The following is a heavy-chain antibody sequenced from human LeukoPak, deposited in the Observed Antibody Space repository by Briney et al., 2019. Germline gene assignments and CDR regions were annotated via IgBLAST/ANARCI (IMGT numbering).Heavy chain of an antibody. CDR3: ARLQQPAAGVDY. Sequence: SETLSLTCTVSGGSISSTSYYWGWIRQPPGKGLEWIGSIFYSGSPYYNPSLKSRVTISVDTSKNQFSLKLSSVTAADTAVYYCARLQQPAAGVDYWGQGTLVTVSS. CDR1: GGSISSTSYY. V-gene: IGHV4-39*01. J-gene: IGHJ4*02. CDR2: IFYSGSP. D-gene: IGHD6-13*01.